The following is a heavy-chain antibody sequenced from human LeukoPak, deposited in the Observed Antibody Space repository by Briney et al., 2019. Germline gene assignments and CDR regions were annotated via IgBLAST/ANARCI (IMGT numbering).Heavy chain of an antibody. CDR1: GGSISSYY. CDR3: ARDRIAVADHYYYYYGMDV. D-gene: IGHD6-19*01. Sequence: PSETLSLTCTVSGGSISSYYWSWIRQPAGKGLEWIGRIYTSGSTNYNPSLKSRVTMSVDTSKNQFSLKLSSVTAADTAVYYCARDRIAVADHYYYYYGMDVWGQGTTVTVSS. V-gene: IGHV4-4*07. CDR2: IYTSGST. J-gene: IGHJ6*02.